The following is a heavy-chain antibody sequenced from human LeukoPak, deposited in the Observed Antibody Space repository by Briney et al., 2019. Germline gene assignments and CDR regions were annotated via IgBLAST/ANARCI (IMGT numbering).Heavy chain of an antibody. J-gene: IGHJ2*01. CDR3: ARARQYQLHPYWYFDL. V-gene: IGHV4-61*02. CDR2: IYTSGST. CDR1: GGSISSGSYY. Sequence: SQTLSLTCTVSGGSISSGSYYWSWIRQPAGKGLEWIGRIYTSGSTNYNPSLKSLVTISVDTSKNQFSLKLSSVTAADTAVYYCARARQYQLHPYWYFDLWGRGTLVTVSS. D-gene: IGHD2-2*01.